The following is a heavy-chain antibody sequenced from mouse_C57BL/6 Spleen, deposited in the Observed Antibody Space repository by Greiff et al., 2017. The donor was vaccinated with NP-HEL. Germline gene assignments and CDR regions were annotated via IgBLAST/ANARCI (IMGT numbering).Heavy chain of an antibody. J-gene: IGHJ2*01. CDR3: ARQGLDY. CDR2: LSNGGGST. V-gene: IGHV5-12*01. Sequence: EVNLVESGGGLVQPGGSLKLSCAASGFTFSDYYMYWVRQTPEKRLEWVAYLSNGGGSTYYPDTVKGRFTISRDNAKNTLYLQMSRLKSEDTAMYYCARQGLDYWGQGTTLTVSS. CDR1: GFTFSDYY.